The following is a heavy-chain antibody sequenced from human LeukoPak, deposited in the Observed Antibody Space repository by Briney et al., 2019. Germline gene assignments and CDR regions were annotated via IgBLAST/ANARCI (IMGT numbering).Heavy chain of an antibody. V-gene: IGHV3-53*01. D-gene: IGHD1-14*01. CDR2: IYSGGST. CDR1: GFTVSSNY. CDR3: ARDLPGGGGDY. J-gene: IGHJ4*02. Sequence: GGSLRLSCAASGFTVSSNYMSWVRQAPGKGLEWVSVIYSGGSTYYADSVKGRFTISRDNSKNTLYLQMNSLRAEDTAVYYCARDLPGGGGDYWGQGTLATVSS.